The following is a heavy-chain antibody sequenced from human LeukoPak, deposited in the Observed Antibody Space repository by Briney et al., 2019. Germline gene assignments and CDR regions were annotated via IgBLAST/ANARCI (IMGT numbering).Heavy chain of an antibody. D-gene: IGHD1-26*01. CDR2: IHYSGST. CDR1: GGSISSSSYY. Sequence: SETLSLTCTVSGGSISSSSYYWGWIRQPPGKGLEWIGSIHYSGSTYYNPSLKSRVTISVDTSKNQFSLKLSSVTAADTAVYYCARIVGASDYWGQGTLVTVSS. J-gene: IGHJ4*02. V-gene: IGHV4-39*01. CDR3: ARIVGASDY.